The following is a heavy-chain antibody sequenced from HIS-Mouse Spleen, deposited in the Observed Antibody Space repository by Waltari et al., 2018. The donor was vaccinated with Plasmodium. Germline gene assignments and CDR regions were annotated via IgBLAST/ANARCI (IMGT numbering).Heavy chain of an antibody. Sequence: QVQLVESGGGVVQPGRSLRLSCAASGFTFSSYGMHWVRPAPGKGLEWVAVIWYDGSNKYYADSVKGRFTISRDNSKNTLYLQMNSLRAEDTAVYYCARVGSSPYSSSSGFDYWGQGTLVTVSS. D-gene: IGHD6-6*01. CDR3: ARVGSSPYSSSSGFDY. CDR2: IWYDGSNK. J-gene: IGHJ4*02. CDR1: GFTFSSYG. V-gene: IGHV3-33*01.